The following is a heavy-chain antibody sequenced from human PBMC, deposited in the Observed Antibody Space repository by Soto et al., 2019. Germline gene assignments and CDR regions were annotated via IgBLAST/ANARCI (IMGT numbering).Heavy chain of an antibody. CDR3: AREDSSHHHNTRYYSYGMAV. CDR2: IIPIFGTA. CDR1: GGTFSSYA. V-gene: IGHV1-69*12. J-gene: IGHJ6*02. D-gene: IGHD6-19*01. Sequence: QVQLVQSGAEVKKPGSSVKVSCKASGGTFSSYAISWVRQAPGQGLEWMGGIIPIFGTANYAQKFQGRGTITADESTSTAYMELSSLRSEDTAVYYCAREDSSHHHNTRYYSYGMAVWGQGTTVTVSS.